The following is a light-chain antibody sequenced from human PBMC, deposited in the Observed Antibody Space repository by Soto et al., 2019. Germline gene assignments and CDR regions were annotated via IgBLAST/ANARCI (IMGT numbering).Light chain of an antibody. V-gene: IGKV4-1*01. J-gene: IGKJ1*01. CDR1: QSVLYSSNNKNY. Sequence: DIVMTQSPDSLAVSLGERATINCKSSQSVLYSSNNKNYLAWYQQKPGQPPKLLISWASTRESGVPDRFSGSGSGTDFTLTISSLQAEDVAVYYCQQYYRTPPTFGQGTKVEIK. CDR3: QQYYRTPPT. CDR2: WAS.